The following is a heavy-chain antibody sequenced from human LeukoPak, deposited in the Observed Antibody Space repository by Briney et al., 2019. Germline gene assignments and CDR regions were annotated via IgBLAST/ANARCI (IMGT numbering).Heavy chain of an antibody. D-gene: IGHD6-19*01. CDR2: ISSSSSYI. CDR1: GFTFSSYS. CDR3: ARDRGRSRYSSGWTPFDY. J-gene: IGHJ4*02. V-gene: IGHV3-21*01. Sequence: GGSLRLSCAASGFTFSSYSMNWVRQAPGKGLEWVSSISSSSSYIYYVDSVKGRFTISRDNAKNSLYLQMNSLRAEDTAVYYCARDRGRSRYSSGWTPFDYWGQGTLVTVSS.